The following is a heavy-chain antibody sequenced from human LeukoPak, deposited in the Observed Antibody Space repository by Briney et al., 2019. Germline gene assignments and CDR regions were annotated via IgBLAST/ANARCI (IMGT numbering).Heavy chain of an antibody. J-gene: IGHJ4*02. CDR1: GGSISSSSYY. CDR2: IYYSGST. Sequence: SETLSLTCTVSGGSISSSSYYWGWIRQPPGKGLEWIGSIYYSGSTYYNPSLKSRVTISVDTSKNQFSLKLSSVTAADTAVYYCARGGQWLAYYFDYWGQGTLVTVSS. V-gene: IGHV4-39*07. CDR3: ARGGQWLAYYFDY. D-gene: IGHD6-19*01.